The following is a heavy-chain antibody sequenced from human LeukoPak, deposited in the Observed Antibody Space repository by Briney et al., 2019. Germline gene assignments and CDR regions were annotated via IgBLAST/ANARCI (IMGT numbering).Heavy chain of an antibody. CDR3: AAKSHGNYYYGMDV. CDR1: GFTFTSSA. Sequence: ASVNVSCKASGFTFTSSAVQWLRQARGQRLEWIGWIVVGSGNTNYAQKFQERVTITRDMSTSTAYMELSSLRSEDTAVYYCAAKSHGNYYYGMDVWGQGTTVTVSS. D-gene: IGHD4-17*01. J-gene: IGHJ6*02. CDR2: IVVGSGNT. V-gene: IGHV1-58*01.